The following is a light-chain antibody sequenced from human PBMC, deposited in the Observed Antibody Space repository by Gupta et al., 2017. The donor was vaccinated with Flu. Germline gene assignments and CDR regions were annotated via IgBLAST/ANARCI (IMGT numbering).Light chain of an antibody. V-gene: IGLV8-61*01. J-gene: IGLJ3*02. CDR3: VLYMGSGIWV. Sequence: QTVVTQEPSFSVSPGGTVTLTCGLTSGSVSTSHYPGWYQQTPGQAPRPLIYSTNTRSAGVPARFSGSIRGNTAALTITGAQADDQSHYYCVLYMGSGIWVFGGGTKVTVL. CDR2: STN. CDR1: SGSVSTSHY.